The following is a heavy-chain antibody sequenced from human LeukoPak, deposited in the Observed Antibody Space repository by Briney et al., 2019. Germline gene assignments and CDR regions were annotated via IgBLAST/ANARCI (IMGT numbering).Heavy chain of an antibody. CDR2: IHPSSGGT. V-gene: IGHV1-2*02. CDR1: GYTFTDYY. CDR3: ATVPTGGWYLD. D-gene: IGHD6-19*01. Sequence: ASVKVSCKASGYTFTDYYIHWVRQAPGQGLEWMGWIHPSSGGTAYAQKFQGRVTMTRDTSISTVYMELSRLRSDDTAVYYCATVPTGGWYLDWGQGTLVTVSS. J-gene: IGHJ4*02.